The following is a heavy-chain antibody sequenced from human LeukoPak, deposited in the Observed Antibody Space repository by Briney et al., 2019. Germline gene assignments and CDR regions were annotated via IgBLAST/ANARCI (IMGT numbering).Heavy chain of an antibody. Sequence: GSLRLSCSASGFSFSSYGMSWVRQPPGKGLEWIGEINHSGSTNYNPSLKSRVTISVDTSKNQFSLKLSSVTAADTAVYYCARHHYDILTGYLGPFDYWGQGTLVTVSS. CDR2: INHSGST. D-gene: IGHD3-9*01. CDR1: GFSFSSYG. CDR3: ARHHYDILTGYLGPFDY. V-gene: IGHV4-34*01. J-gene: IGHJ4*02.